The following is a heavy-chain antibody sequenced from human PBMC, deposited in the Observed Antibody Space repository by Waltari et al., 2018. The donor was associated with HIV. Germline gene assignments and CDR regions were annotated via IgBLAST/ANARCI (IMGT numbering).Heavy chain of an antibody. CDR1: GGSIKYFW. CDR2: NYNAEST. D-gene: IGHD6-19*01. CDR3: VIGTGWLPYY. Sequence: QVHLQEAGPGLVNPSGTLSITCTDPGGSIKYFWLNWIRQPPGKGLDWIGKNYNAESTNYIPSVNSRVTMSVYTSKNPYSLNLRSVTAADTAVDYCVIGTGWLPYYWGQGTRVTVSS. J-gene: IGHJ4*02. V-gene: IGHV4-59*01.